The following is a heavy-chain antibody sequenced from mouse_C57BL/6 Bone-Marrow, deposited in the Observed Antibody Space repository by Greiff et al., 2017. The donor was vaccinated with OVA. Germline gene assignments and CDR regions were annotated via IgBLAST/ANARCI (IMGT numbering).Heavy chain of an antibody. J-gene: IGHJ4*01. CDR1: GFTFSSYG. CDR3: ARLRGGFYYYAMDY. CDR2: ISSGGSYT. Sequence: EVKLVESGGDLVKPGGSLKLSCAASGFTFSSYGMSWVRQTPDKRLEWVATISSGGSYTYYPDSVKGRFTISRDNAKNTLYLQMSSLKSEDTAMYYCARLRGGFYYYAMDYWGQGTSVTVSS. V-gene: IGHV5-6*01. D-gene: IGHD1-1*01.